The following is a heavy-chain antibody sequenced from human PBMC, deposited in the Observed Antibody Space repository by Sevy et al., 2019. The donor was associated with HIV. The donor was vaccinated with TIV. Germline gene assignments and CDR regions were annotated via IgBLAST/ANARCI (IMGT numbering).Heavy chain of an antibody. J-gene: IGHJ4*02. CDR3: RGVGTTTNFDY. D-gene: IGHD1-26*01. CDR2: ISYDGSSK. CDR1: GFTFSSYT. Sequence: GGSLRLSCAASGFTFSSYTMHWVRQAPGKGLEWMAVISYDGSSKYYADSVKGRFTVSRDNYKNTLYLQMNSLRAEDTAVYYCRGVGTTTNFDYWGQGTLVTVSS. V-gene: IGHV3-30*04.